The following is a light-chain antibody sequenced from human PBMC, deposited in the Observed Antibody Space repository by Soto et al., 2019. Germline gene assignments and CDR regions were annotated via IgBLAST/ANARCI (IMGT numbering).Light chain of an antibody. Sequence: QSALTQPASVSGSPGQSITISCSGSTNDIGGYNYVSWYQHHPGKVPKVIIYEVRNRPSGVSTRFSGSKSGNTASLTISGLQAEDEADYYCCSYTVSATLVIGGGTKVTVL. V-gene: IGLV2-14*01. J-gene: IGLJ3*02. CDR1: TNDIGGYNY. CDR3: CSYTVSATLV. CDR2: EVR.